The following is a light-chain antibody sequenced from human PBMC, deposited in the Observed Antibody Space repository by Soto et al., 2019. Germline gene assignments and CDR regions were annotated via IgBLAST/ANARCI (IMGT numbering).Light chain of an antibody. V-gene: IGKV1-5*01. CDR3: QQYETFSGT. J-gene: IGKJ1*01. CDR2: GAS. CDR1: QSVSGW. Sequence: DIQMTQSPSSLFASVGDTVTVTCRASQSVSGWLAWYQQKPGEAPKLLIYGASALPRGVPSRFSGSGSGTKFTLTIASLQPDDVATYYCQQYETFSGTFGPGTKVDIK.